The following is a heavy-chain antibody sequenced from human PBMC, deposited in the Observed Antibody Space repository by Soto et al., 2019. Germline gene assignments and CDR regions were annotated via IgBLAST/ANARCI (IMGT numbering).Heavy chain of an antibody. V-gene: IGHV3-43*01. CDR3: AKDKRRGGGYYYYGMDV. CDR1: GFTFDDYT. Sequence: GSLRLSCAASGFTFDDYTMHWVRQAPGKGLEWVSLISWDGGSTYYADSVKGRFTISRDNSKNSLYLQMNSLRTEDTALYYCAKDKRRGGGYYYYGMDVWGQGTTVTVSS. J-gene: IGHJ6*02. CDR2: ISWDGGST. D-gene: IGHD3-10*01.